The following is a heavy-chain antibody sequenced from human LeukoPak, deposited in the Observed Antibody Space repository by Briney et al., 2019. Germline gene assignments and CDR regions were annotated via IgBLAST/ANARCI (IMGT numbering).Heavy chain of an antibody. V-gene: IGHV4-59*12. CDR3: ARDSFGVGYSSGLSPDY. D-gene: IGHD6-19*01. CDR1: GGSISSYY. J-gene: IGHJ4*02. Sequence: SETLSLTCTVSGGSISSYYWSWIRQPPGKGLEWIGYIYYSGSTNYNPSLKSRVTISVDTSKNQFSLKLSSVTAADTAVYYCARDSFGVGYSSGLSPDYWGQGTLVTVSS. CDR2: IYYSGST.